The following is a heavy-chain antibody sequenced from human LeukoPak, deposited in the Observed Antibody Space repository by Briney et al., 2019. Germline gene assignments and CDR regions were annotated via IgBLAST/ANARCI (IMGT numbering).Heavy chain of an antibody. J-gene: IGHJ4*02. CDR2: ISYSGST. Sequence: SETLSLTCPVSGGSITSYHWNWIRQPPGKGLEWIGYISYSGSTSYNPSLKSRVTISMDTSKNQFSLSLTSVTAADTAFYYCARGGSRRDTAMVWDYWGQGILVTVSS. V-gene: IGHV4-59*01. D-gene: IGHD5-18*01. CDR3: ARGGSRRDTAMVWDY. CDR1: GGSITSYH.